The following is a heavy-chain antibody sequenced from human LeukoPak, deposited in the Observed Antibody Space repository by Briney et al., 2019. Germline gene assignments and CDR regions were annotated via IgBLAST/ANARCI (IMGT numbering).Heavy chain of an antibody. Sequence: GRSLRLSCAASGFTFSSYGMHWVRQAPGQGLEWVAVIWYDGSNKYYADSVKGRFTISRDNSKNTLYLQMNSLRAEDTAVYYCARDVVPAAIGWFDPWGQGTLVTVSS. CDR1: GFTFSSYG. CDR3: ARDVVPAAIGWFDP. D-gene: IGHD2-2*02. CDR2: IWYDGSNK. V-gene: IGHV3-33*01. J-gene: IGHJ5*02.